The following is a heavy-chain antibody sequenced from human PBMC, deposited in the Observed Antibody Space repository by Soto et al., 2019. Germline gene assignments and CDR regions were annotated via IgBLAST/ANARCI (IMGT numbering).Heavy chain of an antibody. J-gene: IGHJ4*02. CDR2: IWHDGGNK. CDR3: ARDGDVNTGFGKDY. Sequence: VQLLESGGGLVQPGGSLRLSCAASGFTSTSYGMHWVRQAPGKGLEWVAFIWHDGGNKFYAESVKGRFTISRDNSKNTLYLQMTSLSAEDTAMYYCARDGDVNTGFGKDYWGQGTLVTVSS. CDR1: GFTSTSYG. V-gene: IGHV3-33*08. D-gene: IGHD3-16*01.